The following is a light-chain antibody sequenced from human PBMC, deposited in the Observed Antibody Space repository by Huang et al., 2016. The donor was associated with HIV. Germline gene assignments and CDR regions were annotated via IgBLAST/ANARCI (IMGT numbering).Light chain of an antibody. CDR3: QQYSASPWT. Sequence: EIVLTQSPDTHSLSQGERGALSCRASPNVPNDYLAWYQQKSGPASRLLIYGSSGRATGVPVRFGGSGSGAEFILTIDRLEPEDFASYYCQQYSASPWTFGPGTKLEVK. CDR1: PNVPNDY. J-gene: IGKJ1*01. CDR2: GSS. V-gene: IGKV3-20*01.